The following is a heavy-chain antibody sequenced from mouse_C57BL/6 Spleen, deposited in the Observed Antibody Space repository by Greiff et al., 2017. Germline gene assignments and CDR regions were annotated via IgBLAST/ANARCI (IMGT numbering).Heavy chain of an antibody. CDR2: INPGSGGT. J-gene: IGHJ1*03. CDR3: ARWGYDYDWYFDV. V-gene: IGHV1-54*01. CDR1: GYAFTNYL. Sequence: SGAELVRPGTSVKVSCKASGYAFTNYLIEWVKQRPGQGLEWIGVINPGSGGTNYNEKFKGKATLTADKSSSTAYMQLSSLTSEDSAVYFCARWGYDYDWYFDVWGTGTTGTVSS. D-gene: IGHD2-4*01.